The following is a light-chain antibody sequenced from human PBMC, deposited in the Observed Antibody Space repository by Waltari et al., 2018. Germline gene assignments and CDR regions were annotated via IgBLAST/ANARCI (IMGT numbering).Light chain of an antibody. CDR1: QTINTW. CDR2: KAS. CDR3: QQYKSFPFT. J-gene: IGKJ4*01. V-gene: IGKV1-5*03. Sequence: DIQMTQSPSTLSASVGDRVTITCRASQTINTWLAWHQQKPGKPPNLLIYKASSLESGVPSRFSGSGSGTEFTLSISSLQPDDFATYYCQQYKSFPFTFGGGTKEEVK.